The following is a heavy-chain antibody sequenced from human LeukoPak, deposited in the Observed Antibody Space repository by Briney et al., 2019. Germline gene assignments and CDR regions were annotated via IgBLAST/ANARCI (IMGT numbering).Heavy chain of an antibody. V-gene: IGHV4-59*01. CDR2: IYYSGSS. CDR3: ARGPYFTNLYDSSGYAYYFDS. D-gene: IGHD3-22*01. J-gene: IGHJ4*02. Sequence: SETLSLTCTVSGGYISSYYWSWIRQPPGKGLEWIGYIYYSGSSDYNPSLKSRVTISVDTSTKQFSLRLRSVTAADTAIYYCARGPYFTNLYDSSGYAYYFDSWGQGTLVTVSS. CDR1: GGYISSYY.